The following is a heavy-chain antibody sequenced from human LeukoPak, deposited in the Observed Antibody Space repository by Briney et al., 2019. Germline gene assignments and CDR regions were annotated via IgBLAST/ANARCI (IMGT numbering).Heavy chain of an antibody. J-gene: IGHJ5*02. V-gene: IGHV3-48*01. Sequence: GGSLRLSCAASGFTFSSYSFNWVRQAPGKGLEWVSYISGSSSTIYYADSVKGRFTISRDNAKNSLYLQMNSLRAEDTAMYYCARAGYCCGGSCIRSFDPWGQGTLVTVSS. CDR3: ARAGYCCGGSCIRSFDP. D-gene: IGHD2-15*01. CDR2: ISGSSSTI. CDR1: GFTFSSYS.